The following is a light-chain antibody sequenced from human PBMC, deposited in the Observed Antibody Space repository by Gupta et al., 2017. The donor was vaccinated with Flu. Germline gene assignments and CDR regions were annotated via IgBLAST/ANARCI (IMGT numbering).Light chain of an antibody. V-gene: IGLV2-14*01. CDR2: EVS. CDR1: SSDVGGYNY. J-gene: IGLJ2*01. Sequence: QSALTQPASVSASPGQSTTISCTGTSSDVGGYNYVSWYQQHPGKAPKLMIYEVSNRPSGVSNRFSGSKSGNTASLTISGLQAEDEADYYCSSYTSSSTGVFGGGTKLTVL. CDR3: SSYTSSSTGV.